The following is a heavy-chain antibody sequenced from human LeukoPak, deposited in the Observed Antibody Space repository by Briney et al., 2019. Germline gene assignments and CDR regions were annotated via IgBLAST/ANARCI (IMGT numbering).Heavy chain of an antibody. J-gene: IGHJ4*02. CDR2: IKSKTDGGTT. CDR3: ARVDYSSSIDY. CDR1: GFTFSNAW. V-gene: IGHV3-15*01. D-gene: IGHD6-6*01. Sequence: PGGSLRLSCAASGFTFSNAWMSWVRQAPGKGLEWVGRIKSKTDGGTTDYAAPVKGRFTISRDDSKNTLYLQMNSLKTEDTAVYYCARVDYSSSIDYWGQGTLVTVSS.